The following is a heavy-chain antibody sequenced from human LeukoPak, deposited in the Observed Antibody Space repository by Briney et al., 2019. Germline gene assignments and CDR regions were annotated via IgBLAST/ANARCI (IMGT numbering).Heavy chain of an antibody. D-gene: IGHD3-10*01. CDR3: ARARGSWYMDL. CDR2: ITSSSGSAI. J-gene: IGHJ6*03. CDR1: GFTFSAYS. Sequence: GGSLRLSCVASGFTFSAYSMNWVRQAAGKGLEWVSYITSSSGSAIYYADSVKGRFTISRDNAKNSLYLQMNSLRVEDTAVYYCARARGSWYMDLWGKGTTVTVSS. V-gene: IGHV3-48*01.